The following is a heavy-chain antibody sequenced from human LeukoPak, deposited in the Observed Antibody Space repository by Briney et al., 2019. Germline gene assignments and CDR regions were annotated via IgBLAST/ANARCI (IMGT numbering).Heavy chain of an antibody. CDR3: ARAHGSPSVRLFDS. V-gene: IGHV4-30-4*01. J-gene: IGHJ4*02. D-gene: IGHD3-10*01. Sequence: SQTLSLTCTVSGVSISSGDYYWSWIRQPPGKVLEWIGYVYHSGSTYYSPPLRNRVTLSVDTSKNQFSLKLSSVTTADTAVYYCARAHGSPSVRLFDSWGQGTLVTVSS. CDR2: VYHSGST. CDR1: GVSISSGDYY.